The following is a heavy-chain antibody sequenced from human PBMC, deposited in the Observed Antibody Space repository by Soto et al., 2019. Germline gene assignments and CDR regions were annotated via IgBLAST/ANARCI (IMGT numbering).Heavy chain of an antibody. CDR1: GDSISSGGHS. J-gene: IGHJ4*02. V-gene: IGHV4-30-2*01. D-gene: IGHD4-17*01. CDR3: ARGGDYYLNY. CDR2: IFHSGST. Sequence: SETLSLTCAVSGDSISSGGHSWSWIRQPPGKGLEWIGYIFHSGSTYYNPSLKSRVTISMDRSKNQFSLRLSSVTAADTAVYYCARGGDYYLNYWGQGTLVTVSS.